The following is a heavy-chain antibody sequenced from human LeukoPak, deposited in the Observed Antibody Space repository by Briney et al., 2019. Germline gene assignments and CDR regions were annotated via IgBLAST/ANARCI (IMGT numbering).Heavy chain of an antibody. Sequence: GESLKISCQGSGYSFTSYWIGWVRQMPGKGLEWMGIIYPGDSDTRYSPSFQGQVTISADRSISTAYLQWSSLKASDTAMYYCAGRGWFGGLEGNWFDPWGQGTLVTVSS. V-gene: IGHV5-51*01. CDR2: IYPGDSDT. D-gene: IGHD3-10*01. CDR3: AGRGWFGGLEGNWFDP. J-gene: IGHJ5*02. CDR1: GYSFTSYW.